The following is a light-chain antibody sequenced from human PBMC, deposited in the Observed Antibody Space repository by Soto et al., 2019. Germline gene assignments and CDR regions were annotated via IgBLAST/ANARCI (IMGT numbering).Light chain of an antibody. J-gene: IGKJ5*01. CDR1: QSLSSNY. CDR3: QQYVSAPIT. Sequence: EIVLTQSTGTLSLSPGGRATLSCRASQSLSSNYLAWYQQKPGQAPRLLIYGVSSRATGVPVSFSGSGSGTDFTLTISRLEPEDFAVHYCQQYVSAPITFGQGTRLEIK. CDR2: GVS. V-gene: IGKV3-20*01.